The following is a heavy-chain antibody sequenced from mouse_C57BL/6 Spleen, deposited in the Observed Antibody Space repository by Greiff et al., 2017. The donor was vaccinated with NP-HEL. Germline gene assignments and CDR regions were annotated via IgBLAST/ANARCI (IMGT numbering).Heavy chain of an antibody. CDR1: GYTFTSYW. CDR3: ARSGDYGVYYYAMDY. V-gene: IGHV1-53*01. D-gene: IGHD2-4*01. Sequence: QVHVKQPGTELVKPGASVKLSCKASGYTFTSYWMHWVKQRPGQGLEWIGNINPSNGGTNYNEKFKSKATLTVDKSSSTAYMQLSSLTSEDSAVYYCARSGDYGVYYYAMDYWGQGTSVTVSS. J-gene: IGHJ4*01. CDR2: INPSNGGT.